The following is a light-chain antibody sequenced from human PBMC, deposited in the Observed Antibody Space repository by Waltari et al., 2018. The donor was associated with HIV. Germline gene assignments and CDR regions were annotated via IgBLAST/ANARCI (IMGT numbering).Light chain of an antibody. CDR2: GAS. Sequence: EIVMTQSPATLSVSPGERATLSCRASQSVNNNLAWYQQKPGQAPRLLISGASTRATGVPARFSGSGSGTDFTLTISSLQSEDFGIYYCQQYHKWPLTFGGGTKVESK. CDR3: QQYHKWPLT. CDR1: QSVNNN. J-gene: IGKJ4*01. V-gene: IGKV3-15*01.